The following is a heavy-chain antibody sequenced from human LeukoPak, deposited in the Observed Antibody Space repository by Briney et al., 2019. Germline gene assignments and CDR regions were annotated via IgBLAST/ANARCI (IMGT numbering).Heavy chain of an antibody. Sequence: GASVKVSCKASGYTFTGYYMHWVRQAPGQGLEWMGRINPNSGGTNYAQKFQGRVTMTRDASISTAYMELSRLRSDDTAVYYCARTLDGYNYDYWGQGTLVTVTS. CDR1: GYTFTGYY. CDR2: INPNSGGT. CDR3: ARTLDGYNYDY. D-gene: IGHD5-24*01. J-gene: IGHJ4*02. V-gene: IGHV1-2*06.